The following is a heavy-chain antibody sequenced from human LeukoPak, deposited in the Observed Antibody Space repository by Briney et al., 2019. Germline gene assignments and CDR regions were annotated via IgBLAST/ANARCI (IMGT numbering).Heavy chain of an antibody. CDR2: IPYDDNDP. V-gene: IGHV3-30*04. J-gene: IGHJ4*02. D-gene: IGHD1-26*01. CDR1: GFTFNTYP. CDR3: ARDLYGFSGCFDS. Sequence: GGSLRLSCEASGFTFNTYPLHWVRQAPGKGLEWVAVIPYDDNDPYYADSVKGRFTISRDNSKNTLYLQMNRVRPEDTAVYYCARDLYGFSGCFDSWGQGTLVTVSS.